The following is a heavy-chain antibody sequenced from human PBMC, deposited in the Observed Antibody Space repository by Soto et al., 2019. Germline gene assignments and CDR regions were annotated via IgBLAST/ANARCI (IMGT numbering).Heavy chain of an antibody. CDR1: GGSISSGGYS. J-gene: IGHJ3*02. D-gene: IGHD4-17*01. CDR3: ARQYGDYVRGAFDI. CDR2: IYYSGST. Sequence: SETLSLTCAVSGGSISSGGYSWSWIRQPPGKGLEWIGYIYYSGSTNYNPSLKSRVTISVDTSKNQFSLKLSSVTAADTAVYYCARQYGDYVRGAFDIWGQGTMVTVSS. V-gene: IGHV4-61*08.